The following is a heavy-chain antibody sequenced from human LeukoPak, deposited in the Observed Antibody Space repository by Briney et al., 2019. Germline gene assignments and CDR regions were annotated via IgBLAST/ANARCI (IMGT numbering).Heavy chain of an antibody. J-gene: IGHJ6*02. CDR2: INWNGDST. CDR3: ARGGYCSSTSCYSSHYYGMDV. V-gene: IGHV3-20*01. Sequence: GGSLRLSCAASGLTGSHNYVSWVRQAPGKGLEWVSGINWNGDSTGYADSVKGRFTISRDNAKNSLYLQMNGLRAEDTALYHCARGGYCSSTSCYSSHYYGMDVWGQGTTVTVSS. CDR1: GLTGSHNY. D-gene: IGHD2-2*01.